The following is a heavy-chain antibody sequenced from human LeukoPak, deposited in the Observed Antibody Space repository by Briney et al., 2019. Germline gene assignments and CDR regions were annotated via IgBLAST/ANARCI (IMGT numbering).Heavy chain of an antibody. J-gene: IGHJ4*02. CDR2: DSGNSDNA. CDR3: AKGSELSEDYFDY. V-gene: IGHV3-23*01. Sequence: PGGSLRLSCPASGFTFSTYAMNWVGQPPGKGLEWFSDDSGNSDNAYSVECVKGRSTVSRDNSKNTLYLQLSTLRAADTAVYYCAKGSELSEDYFDYWGQGTLVTVSS. D-gene: IGHD3-16*02. CDR1: GFTFSTYA.